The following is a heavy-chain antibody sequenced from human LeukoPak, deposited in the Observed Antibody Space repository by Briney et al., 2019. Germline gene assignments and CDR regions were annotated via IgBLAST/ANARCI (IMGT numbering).Heavy chain of an antibody. J-gene: IGHJ5*01. V-gene: IGHV5-51*01. D-gene: IGHD2-15*01. CDR1: GYSFTNNW. Sequence: GESLKISCQGSGYSFTNNWIGWVRHMPGKGLDWMAIVYPGDSHTKYNPSFQGQVTISADKSRSTAYLQWISLRASDTAIYYCVRTPTCSSGSCYPNWFDSWGQGTLVTVSS. CDR3: VRTPTCSSGSCYPNWFDS. CDR2: VYPGDSHT.